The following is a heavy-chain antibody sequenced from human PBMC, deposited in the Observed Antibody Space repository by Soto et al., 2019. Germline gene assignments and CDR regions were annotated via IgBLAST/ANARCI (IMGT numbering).Heavy chain of an antibody. V-gene: IGHV4-34*12. J-gene: IGHJ6*02. CDR2: IIHSGST. CDR1: GGSFSAYY. Sequence: SETLSLTCAVYGGSFSAYYWSWVRQPPGKGLEWIGEIIHSGSTKYNPSLKSRVTISVDTSKNQFSLKLSSVTAADTAVYYCARQRPTDGRWEFANYYGMDVWGQGTPVTVSS. D-gene: IGHD1-26*01. CDR3: ARQRPTDGRWEFANYYGMDV.